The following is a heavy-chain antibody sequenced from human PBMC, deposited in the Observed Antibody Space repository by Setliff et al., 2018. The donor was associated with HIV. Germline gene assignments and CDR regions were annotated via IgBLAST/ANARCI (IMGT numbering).Heavy chain of an antibody. CDR2: IYYNGGT. J-gene: IGHJ3*02. D-gene: IGHD5-18*01. V-gene: IGHV4-59*12. Sequence: SETLSLTCTVSGGSISSYYWGWIRQPPGKGLEWIGYIYYNGGTKYNPSLKSRVTISVDTSKNQFSLKLTSVTAADTAVYYCARGNGYSYGLMSAFDIWGQGAMVTVSS. CDR1: GGSISSYY. CDR3: ARGNGYSYGLMSAFDI.